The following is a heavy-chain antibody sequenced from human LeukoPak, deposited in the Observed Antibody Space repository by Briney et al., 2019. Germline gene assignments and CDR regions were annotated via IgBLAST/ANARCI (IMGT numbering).Heavy chain of an antibody. CDR3: AKVIEQPRDAFDI. J-gene: IGHJ3*02. V-gene: IGHV3-9*01. CDR1: GFTFDDYA. D-gene: IGHD6-13*01. Sequence: GRSLRLSCAASGFTFDDYAMHWVRQAPGKGLEWVSGISWNSGSIGYADSVKGRFTISRDNAKNSLYLQMNSLRAEDTALYYCAKVIEQPRDAFDIWGQGTMVTVSS. CDR2: ISWNSGSI.